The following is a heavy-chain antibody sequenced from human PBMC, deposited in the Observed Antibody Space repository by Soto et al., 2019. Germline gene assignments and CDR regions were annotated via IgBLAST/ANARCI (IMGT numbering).Heavy chain of an antibody. J-gene: IGHJ4*02. CDR1: GFSLRTSGVG. CDR3: AHTAPTLWFGESRTLVFDY. D-gene: IGHD3-10*01. CDR2: IYWDEDE. V-gene: IGHV2-5*02. Sequence: QITLKESGPTLVKPTQTLTLTCTFSGFSLRTSGVGVGWIRQPPGKALEWLALIYWDEDERYSRSLKSRLTIPKDTSKNQVVLTLTNMDPVDTATYYCAHTAPTLWFGESRTLVFDYWGQGILVTVSS.